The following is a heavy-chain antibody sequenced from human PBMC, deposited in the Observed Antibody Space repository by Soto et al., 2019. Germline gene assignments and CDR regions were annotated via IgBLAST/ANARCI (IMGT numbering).Heavy chain of an antibody. D-gene: IGHD2-15*01. CDR1: GYTFTNYD. CDR3: ARGTYCSGESCTWRENDY. J-gene: IGHJ4*02. V-gene: IGHV1-8*01. Sequence: ASVKVSCKASGYTFTNYDICWVRQASGQGLEWMGWMNTNNGRTGYAQKFQGRVTMTRDTSISTAYMELSSLRSEDTAVYYCARGTYCSGESCTWRENDYWGQGTQVTVSS. CDR2: MNTNNGRT.